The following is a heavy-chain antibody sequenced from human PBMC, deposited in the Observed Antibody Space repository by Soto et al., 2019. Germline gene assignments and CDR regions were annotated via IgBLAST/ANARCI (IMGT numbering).Heavy chain of an antibody. J-gene: IGHJ6*02. CDR1: GFTFSNYA. V-gene: IGHV3-30-3*01. CDR2: ISYDGSNK. Sequence: QVQLVESGGGVVQPGRSLRLSCAGTGFTFSNYAMHWVRQAPGKGLEWVAVISYDGSNKYYADSVKGRFTISRDNSKNTLYLQMNSLRAEDTAVYYCARDQYYYYYGMDVWGQGTTVTVSS. CDR3: ARDQYYYYYGMDV.